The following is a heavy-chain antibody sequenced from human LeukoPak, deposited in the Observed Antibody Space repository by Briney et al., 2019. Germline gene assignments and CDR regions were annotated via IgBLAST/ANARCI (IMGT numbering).Heavy chain of an antibody. CDR1: GGSISSYY. D-gene: IGHD1-26*01. CDR2: IYYSGST. CDR3: ARHVYSVSSCFDY. Sequence: PSETLSLTCTVSGGSISSYYWSWIRQPPGKGLEWIGYIYYSGSTNYNPSLKSRVTISVDTSKNQFSLKLSSVTAADRAVYYCARHVYSVSSCFDYWGQGTLVIVSS. V-gene: IGHV4-59*08. J-gene: IGHJ4*02.